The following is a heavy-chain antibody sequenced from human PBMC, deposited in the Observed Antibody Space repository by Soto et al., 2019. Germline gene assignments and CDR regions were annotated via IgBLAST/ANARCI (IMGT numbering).Heavy chain of an antibody. CDR1: GGTFSSYT. J-gene: IGHJ4*02. V-gene: IGHV1-69*04. Sequence: SVKVSCKASGGTFSSYTISWVRQAPGQGLEWMGRIIPILGIANYAQKFQGRVTITADKSTSTAYMELSSLRSEDTAVYYCARECSSTSCPHWGQGTLVTVSS. CDR3: ARECSSTSCPH. D-gene: IGHD2-2*01. CDR2: IIPILGIA.